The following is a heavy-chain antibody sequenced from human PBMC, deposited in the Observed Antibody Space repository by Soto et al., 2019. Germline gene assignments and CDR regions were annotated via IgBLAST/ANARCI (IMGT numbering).Heavy chain of an antibody. D-gene: IGHD3-9*01. CDR2: IIPIFGTA. V-gene: IGHV1-69*13. J-gene: IGHJ4*02. Sequence: SVKVSCKASGGTFSSYAISWVRQAPGQGLEWMGGIIPIFGTANYAQKFQGRVTITADESTSTAYMELSSLRSEDTAVYYCAAPNYDFFTCYFAPRYLLSFWGQGSLDPGS. CDR3: AAPNYDFFTCYFAPRYLLSF. CDR1: GGTFSSYA.